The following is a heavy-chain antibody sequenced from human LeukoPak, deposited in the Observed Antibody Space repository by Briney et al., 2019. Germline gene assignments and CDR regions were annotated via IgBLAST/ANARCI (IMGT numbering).Heavy chain of an antibody. V-gene: IGHV3-23*01. Sequence: GGSLRLSCAASGVTLSSYAMSWARQAPGKGLEWVSGISSSGSGGNTYYADSVKGRFTISRDSSKNTLFPHMNTLRAEDTAIYYCAKSYSSGWYTTDYWGQGTVVTVSS. CDR2: ISSSGSGGNT. CDR3: AKSYSSGWYTTDY. D-gene: IGHD6-19*01. J-gene: IGHJ4*02. CDR1: GVTLSSYA.